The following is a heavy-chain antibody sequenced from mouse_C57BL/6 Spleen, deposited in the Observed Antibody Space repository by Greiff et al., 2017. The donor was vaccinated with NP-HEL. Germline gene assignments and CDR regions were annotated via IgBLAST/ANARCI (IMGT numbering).Heavy chain of an antibody. V-gene: IGHV1-82*01. CDR1: GYAFSSSW. CDR3: ARSVITTVVANPFAY. CDR2: IYPGDGDT. J-gene: IGHJ3*01. D-gene: IGHD1-1*01. Sequence: QVQLQQSGPELVKPGASVKISCKASGYAFSSSWMNWVKQRPGKGLEWIGRIYPGDGDTNYNGKLKGKATLTADKYSSTAYMQLSSLTSEDSAVYFCARSVITTVVANPFAYWGQGTLVTVSA.